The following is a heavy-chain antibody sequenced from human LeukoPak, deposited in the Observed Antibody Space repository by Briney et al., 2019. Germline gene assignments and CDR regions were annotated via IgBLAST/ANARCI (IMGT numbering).Heavy chain of an antibody. J-gene: IGHJ6*03. Sequence: SETLSLTCTVSDGSISNYYWTWIRQPAGKGLEWIGHIYTSGSTSYNPSLKSRVTISIDTSKNQFSLKLSSVTAADTAVYYCARMVSEDFWSGYYYYMDVWGKGTTVTVSS. CDR2: IYTSGST. CDR1: DGSISNYY. V-gene: IGHV4-4*07. CDR3: ARMVSEDFWSGYYYYMDV. D-gene: IGHD3-3*01.